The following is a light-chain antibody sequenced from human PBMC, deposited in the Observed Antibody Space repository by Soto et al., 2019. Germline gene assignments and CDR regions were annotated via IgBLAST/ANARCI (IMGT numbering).Light chain of an antibody. CDR3: QSYDSSLSAGV. Sequence: QPVLTQPPSVSGAPGQRVTISCTGSSSNIGAGYDVRWYQQLPGTAPKLLIYGNSNRPSGVPDRFSGSKSGTSASLAITGLQAEDEADYYCQSYDSSLSAGVFGGGTKVTVL. J-gene: IGLJ3*02. V-gene: IGLV1-40*01. CDR2: GNS. CDR1: SSNIGAGYD.